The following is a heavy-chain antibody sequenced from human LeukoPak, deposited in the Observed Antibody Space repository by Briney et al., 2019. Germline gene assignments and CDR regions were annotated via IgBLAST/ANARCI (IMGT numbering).Heavy chain of an antibody. Sequence: GGSLRLSCAASGFTFSSYAMSWVRQAPGKGLEWVSAISGSGGSTYYADSVKGRFTISRDNSKNTLYLQMNSLRAEDTAVYYCAKAYYYDSSGWVATYYFDYWGQGTLVTVSS. V-gene: IGHV3-23*01. CDR3: AKAYYYDSSGWVATYYFDY. D-gene: IGHD3-22*01. J-gene: IGHJ4*02. CDR1: GFTFSSYA. CDR2: ISGSGGST.